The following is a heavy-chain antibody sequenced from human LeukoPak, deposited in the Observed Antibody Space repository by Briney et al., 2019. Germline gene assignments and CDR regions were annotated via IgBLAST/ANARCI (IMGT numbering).Heavy chain of an antibody. J-gene: IGHJ5*02. CDR2: ISSSGSTR. CDR1: GFTFSSYE. D-gene: IGHD1-7*01. CDR3: ARDLGGNYA. V-gene: IGHV3-48*03. Sequence: GGSLRLSCAASGFTFSSYEMNWVRQAPGKGLEWVSYISSSGSTRYYADSVKGRFTISRDNAKNSLYLQMNSLRVEDTAVYYCARDLGGNYAWGQGTLVTVSP.